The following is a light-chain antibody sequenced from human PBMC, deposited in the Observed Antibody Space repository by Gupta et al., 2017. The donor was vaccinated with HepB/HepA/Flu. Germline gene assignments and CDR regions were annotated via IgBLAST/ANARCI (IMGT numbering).Light chain of an antibody. CDR3: QQYNNWPRT. V-gene: IGKV3-15*01. Sequence: EIVMTQSPATLSVSPGERATLSCRASQSVSSNLAWYQQKPGQAPRLLIYGASTRATGIPARFSGSGSGTEFTPTISSLQSEDFAVYYCQQYNNWPRTFGHGTKVDIK. CDR2: GAS. J-gene: IGKJ3*01. CDR1: QSVSSN.